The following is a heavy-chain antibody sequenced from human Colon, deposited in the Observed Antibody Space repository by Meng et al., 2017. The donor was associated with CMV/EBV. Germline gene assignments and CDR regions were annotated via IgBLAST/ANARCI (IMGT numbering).Heavy chain of an antibody. V-gene: IGHV3-73*01. CDR1: GFTFSGSA. D-gene: IGHD2/OR15-2a*01. CDR2: IRSKANNYAT. CDR3: TTDLAGISGIH. J-gene: IGHJ4*02. Sequence: GGSLRLSCAVSGFTFSGSAVHWVRQASGKGLEWVGRIRSKANNYATAYAESVTGRFTVSGDESKNTAYLQMNSLKTEDTAVYYCTTDLAGISGIHWGQGALVTVSS.